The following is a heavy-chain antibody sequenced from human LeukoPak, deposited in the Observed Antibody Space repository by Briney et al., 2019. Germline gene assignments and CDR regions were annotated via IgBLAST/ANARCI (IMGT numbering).Heavy chain of an antibody. Sequence: GSLRLSCATSEFSFTDYPMNWVRQAQGKALEWISNIRTTAEGAKYAYYAASVKGRVTIYRDDGKNTLYLHMNSLRDDDTFFFQAEDGIRDAFDYWGQGILVTVSS. V-gene: IGHV3-48*02. CDR3: EDGIRDAFDY. CDR2: IRTTAEGAKYA. J-gene: IGHJ4*02. CDR1: EFSFTDYP. D-gene: IGHD5-24*01.